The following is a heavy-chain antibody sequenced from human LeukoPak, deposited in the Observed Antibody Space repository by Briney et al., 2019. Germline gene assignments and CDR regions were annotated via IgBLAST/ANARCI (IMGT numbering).Heavy chain of an antibody. CDR2: IYYSGST. CDR1: GGSISSYY. V-gene: IGHV4-59*01. D-gene: IGHD3-22*01. Sequence: SETLSLTCTVSGGSISSYYWSWTRQPPGKGLEWIGYIYYSGSTNYNPSLKSRVTISVDTSKNQFSLKLSSVTAADTAVYYCAREVPNYDSSGYQGHDAFDIWGQGTMVTVSS. CDR3: AREVPNYDSSGYQGHDAFDI. J-gene: IGHJ3*02.